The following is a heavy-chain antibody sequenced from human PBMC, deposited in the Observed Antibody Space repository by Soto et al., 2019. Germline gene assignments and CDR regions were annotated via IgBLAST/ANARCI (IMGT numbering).Heavy chain of an antibody. CDR2: ISGGGGTT. D-gene: IGHD3-10*01. CDR1: GFPFINFA. Sequence: HPGGSLRLSCAASGFPFINFAMSWVRQSPGKGLEWVSAISGGGGTTWYADSVRGRFTISRDNSKNTLYLQMDTLRAEDTAVYYCAKFGASGSYFQFDFWGQGTLVTVSS. V-gene: IGHV3-23*01. J-gene: IGHJ4*02. CDR3: AKFGASGSYFQFDF.